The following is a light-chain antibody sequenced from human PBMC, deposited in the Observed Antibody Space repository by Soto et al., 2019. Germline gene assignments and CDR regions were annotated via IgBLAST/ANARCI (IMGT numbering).Light chain of an antibody. CDR3: QQTNSPPHS. Sequence: DIQMTQSPSSLSASVGDRFTITCRASQTISRYLNWYQHKPGKPPKLLIYGTSNLQSGVPSRFSGSGSGTDFTLTISSLQPEDFATYYCQQTNSPPHSFGQGTKLEI. CDR2: GTS. J-gene: IGKJ2*01. CDR1: QTISRY. V-gene: IGKV1-39*01.